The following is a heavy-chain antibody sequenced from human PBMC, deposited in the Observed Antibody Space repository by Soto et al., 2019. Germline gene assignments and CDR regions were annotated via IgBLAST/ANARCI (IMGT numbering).Heavy chain of an antibody. CDR3: AKPKYSSSSGDSYYYYYMDV. V-gene: IGHV4-39*01. D-gene: IGHD6-6*01. Sequence: SETLSLTCTVSGGSISSSSYYWGWIRQPPGKGLEWIGNVYYGGSTYYNPSLKSRVTISVETSKSQFSLKLSSVTAADTAVYYCAKPKYSSSSGDSYYYYYMDVWGKGTTVTVSS. CDR2: VYYGGST. CDR1: GGSISSSSYY. J-gene: IGHJ6*03.